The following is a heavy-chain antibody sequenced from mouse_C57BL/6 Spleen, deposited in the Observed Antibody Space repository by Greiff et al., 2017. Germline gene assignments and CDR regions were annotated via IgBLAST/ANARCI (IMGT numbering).Heavy chain of an antibody. CDR2: IDPSDSET. V-gene: IGHV1-52*01. CDR1: GYTFTSYW. J-gene: IGHJ1*03. Sequence: QVQLQQPGAELVRPGSSVKLSCKASGYTFTSYWMHWVKQRPIQGLEWIGNIDPSDSETHYNQKFKDKATLTVDKSSSTAYMQLSSLTSEDSAVYYCARPYSNDWYFDVWGTGTTVTVSS. CDR3: ARPYSNDWYFDV. D-gene: IGHD2-5*01.